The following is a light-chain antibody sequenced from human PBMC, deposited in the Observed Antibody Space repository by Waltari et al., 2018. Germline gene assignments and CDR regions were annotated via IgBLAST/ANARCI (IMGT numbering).Light chain of an antibody. CDR2: DTS. CDR1: QSVSAY. V-gene: IGKV3-11*01. J-gene: IGKJ1*01. Sequence: EIVLTQSPATLSLSPGERATLSCRASQSVSAYLAWYQQRPGQAPRLLIYDTSNRATGIPARFSGSGSGTDCTLTISSLEPEDFAFYYCQQRYNWPRTFGQGTKVEIK. CDR3: QQRYNWPRT.